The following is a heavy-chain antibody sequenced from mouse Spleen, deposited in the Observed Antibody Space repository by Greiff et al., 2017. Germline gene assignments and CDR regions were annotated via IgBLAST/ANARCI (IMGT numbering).Heavy chain of an antibody. CDR3: ARKGVIDY. V-gene: IGHV1-69*01. CDR1: GYTFTSYW. J-gene: IGHJ2*01. CDR2: IDPSDSYT. D-gene: IGHD2-13*01. Sequence: VQLQQPGAELVMPGASVKLSCKASGYTFTSYWMHWVKQRPGQGLEWIGEIDPSDSYTNYNQKFKGKATLTVDKSSSTAYMQLSSLTSEDSAVYYCARKGVIDYWGQGTTLTVSS.